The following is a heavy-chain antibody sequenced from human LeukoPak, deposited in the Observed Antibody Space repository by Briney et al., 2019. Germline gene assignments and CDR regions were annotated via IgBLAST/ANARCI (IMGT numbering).Heavy chain of an antibody. J-gene: IGHJ5*02. Sequence: GESLKISCKGSGYSFTNYWIGWVRQMPGKGLEWMGIIYPGDSHTRYSPSFQGQVTISADKSISTAYLQWSSLEASDTAMYYCARHHMNYYGSGSPFDPCGQGTLVTVSS. CDR1: GYSFTNYW. CDR2: IYPGDSHT. V-gene: IGHV5-51*01. D-gene: IGHD3-10*01. CDR3: ARHHMNYYGSGSPFDP.